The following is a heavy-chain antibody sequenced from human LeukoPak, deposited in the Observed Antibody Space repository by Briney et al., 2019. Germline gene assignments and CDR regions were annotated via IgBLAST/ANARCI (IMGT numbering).Heavy chain of an antibody. Sequence: PGGSLRLSCAASEFTLRSYSMHWVRQAPGKGLEWVSYISTSSTYIYYADLVRGRFSISRDNAKNSLYLHMNSLKADDTAVYYCARDASGNSIGLIDFWGQGTLVTVSS. J-gene: IGHJ4*02. D-gene: IGHD4-23*01. CDR2: ISTSSTYI. V-gene: IGHV3-21*01. CDR3: ARDASGNSIGLIDF. CDR1: EFTLRSYS.